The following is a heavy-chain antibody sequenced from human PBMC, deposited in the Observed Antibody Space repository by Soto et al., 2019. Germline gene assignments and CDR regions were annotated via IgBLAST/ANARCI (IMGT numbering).Heavy chain of an antibody. CDR3: ARATSRYCSSTSCYYYYGMDV. V-gene: IGHV1-69*13. CDR1: GGTFSSYA. Sequence: SVKVGCEACGGTFSSYANSCVRQAPGQGLEWMGGIIPIFGTANYAQKFQGRVTITADESTSTAYMELSSLRSEDTAVYYCARATSRYCSSTSCYYYYGMDVWGPGTTVTVSS. J-gene: IGHJ6*02. CDR2: IIPIFGTA. D-gene: IGHD2-2*01.